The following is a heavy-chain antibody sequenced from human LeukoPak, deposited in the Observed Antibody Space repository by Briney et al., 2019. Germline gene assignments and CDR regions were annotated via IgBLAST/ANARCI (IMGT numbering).Heavy chain of an antibody. Sequence: SETLSLTCTVSGGSISSYYWSWIRQPPGKGLEWIGYIYYSGSTNYNPSLKSRVTISVDASKNQFSLKLSSVTAADTAVYYCERYSGYFDYWGQGTLVTVS. CDR1: GGSISSYY. V-gene: IGHV4-59*08. CDR2: IYYSGST. CDR3: ERYSGYFDY. D-gene: IGHD1-26*01. J-gene: IGHJ4*02.